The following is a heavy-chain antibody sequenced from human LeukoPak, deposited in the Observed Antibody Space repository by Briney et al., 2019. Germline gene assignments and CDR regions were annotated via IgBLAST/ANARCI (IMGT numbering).Heavy chain of an antibody. D-gene: IGHD3-22*01. CDR3: AKNRDSSSYYHDAFDF. V-gene: IGHV3-23*01. J-gene: IGHJ3*01. CDR1: GFTFSNYG. Sequence: GGSLRLSCAASGFTFSNYGMSWVRQAPGKGLEWVSSLSGSGGNAYYADSVKGRFTISRDNSKNTLYLQMNSLRAEDTAVYYCAKNRDSSSYYHDAFDFWGQGTMVTVST. CDR2: LSGSGGNA.